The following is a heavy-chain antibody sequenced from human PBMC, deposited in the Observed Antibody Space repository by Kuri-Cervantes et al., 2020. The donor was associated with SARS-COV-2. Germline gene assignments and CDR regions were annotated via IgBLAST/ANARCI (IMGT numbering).Heavy chain of an antibody. CDR2: ISSSGSTI. J-gene: IGHJ4*02. CDR1: GFTFSDYY. Sequence: GGSLRLSCAASGFTFSDYYMSWIRQAPGKGLEWVSYISSSGSTIYYADSVKGRFTISRDNSKNTLYLQMNSLRAEDTAVYYCARGGFFWYYYDSSGYHGGNYFDYWGQGTLVTVSS. CDR3: ARGGFFWYYYDSSGYHGGNYFDY. D-gene: IGHD3-22*01. V-gene: IGHV3-11*04.